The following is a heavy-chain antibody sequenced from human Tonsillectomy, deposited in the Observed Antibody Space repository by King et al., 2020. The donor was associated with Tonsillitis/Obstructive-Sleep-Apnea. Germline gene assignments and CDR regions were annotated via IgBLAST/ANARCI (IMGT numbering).Heavy chain of an antibody. Sequence: EVQLVESGGGLVKPGGSLRLSCAASGFTFSNAWMSWVRQAPGKGLEWVGRIKSKTDGGTTDYAAPVKGRFTISRDDSKNTLYLQMNSLKTEDTAVYYCTTPAATLTPYYFDYWGQGTLVTVSS. CDR1: GFTFSNAW. CDR2: IKSKTDGGTT. J-gene: IGHJ4*02. D-gene: IGHD6-25*01. V-gene: IGHV3-15*01. CDR3: TTPAATLTPYYFDY.